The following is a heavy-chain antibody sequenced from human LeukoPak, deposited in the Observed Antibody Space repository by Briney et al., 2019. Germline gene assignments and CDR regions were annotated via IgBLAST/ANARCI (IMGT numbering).Heavy chain of an antibody. V-gene: IGHV3-30*18. Sequence: GGSLRLSCAASGFTFSSYGMHWVRQAPGKGLERVAVISYDGSNKYYADSVKGRFTISRDNSKNTLYLQMNSLRAEDTAVYYCAKADYSSSWYQTGWGGYFDYWGQGTLVTVSS. CDR3: AKADYSSSWYQTGWGGYFDY. CDR1: GFTFSSYG. J-gene: IGHJ4*02. D-gene: IGHD6-13*01. CDR2: ISYDGSNK.